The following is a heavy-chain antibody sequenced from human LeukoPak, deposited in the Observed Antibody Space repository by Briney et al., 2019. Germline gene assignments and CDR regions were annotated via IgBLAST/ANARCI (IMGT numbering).Heavy chain of an antibody. CDR1: GFTFSSYW. CDR2: IKQDGSEK. V-gene: IGHV3-7*01. J-gene: IGHJ4*02. Sequence: PGGSLRLSCAASGFTFSSYWMSWVRQAPRKGLEWVANIKQDGSEKYYVGSVKGRFTISRDNAKDSLYLQMNSLRAEDTAVYYCARGLVGAPLRYWGQGTLVTVSS. CDR3: ARGLVGAPLRY. D-gene: IGHD1-26*01.